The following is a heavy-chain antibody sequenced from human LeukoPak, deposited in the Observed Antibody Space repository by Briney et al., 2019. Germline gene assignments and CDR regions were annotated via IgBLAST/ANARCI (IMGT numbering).Heavy chain of an antibody. V-gene: IGHV3-74*01. CDR3: ATSRTFDY. J-gene: IGHJ4*02. CDR1: GFTFRSHW. CDR2: INTEGRST. Sequence: TGGSLRLSCAASGFTFRSHWMHWVRQAPGKGRVCVTGINTEGRSTNYAESVKGRFTISRENAKNTVYLQMNSLRAEDTAVYRCATSRTFDYWGQGTLVTVSS.